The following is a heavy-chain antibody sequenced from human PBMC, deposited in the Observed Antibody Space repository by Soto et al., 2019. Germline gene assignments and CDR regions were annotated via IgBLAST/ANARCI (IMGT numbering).Heavy chain of an antibody. D-gene: IGHD3-3*01. CDR3: AHRVLRAVFGLVTTTAIYFDF. V-gene: IGHV2-5*02. CDR1: GFSLTTSGVG. J-gene: IGHJ4*02. CDR2: IYWDDDK. Sequence: QITLNESGPTVVKPTETLTLTCTFSGFSLTTSGVGVGWVRQSPGKAPEWLAFIYWDDDKRYSTSLKSRLTNTKDTSKTQVVLTMANVDPADTATYYCAHRVLRAVFGLVTTTAIYFDFWGQGTPVVVSS.